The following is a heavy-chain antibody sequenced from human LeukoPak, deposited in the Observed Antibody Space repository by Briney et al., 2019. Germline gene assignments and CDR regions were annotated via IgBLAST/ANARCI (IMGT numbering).Heavy chain of an antibody. CDR3: ARGGLPNYYDSSGYWQLDY. D-gene: IGHD3-22*01. CDR1: GYTFTGYY. J-gene: IGHJ4*02. V-gene: IGHV1-2*02. CDR2: INPNSGGT. Sequence: ASVKVSCKASGYTFTGYYMHWARQAPGQGLEWMGWINPNSGGTNYAQKFQGRVTMTRDTSISTAYMELSRLRSDDTAVYYCARGGLPNYYDSSGYWQLDYRGQGTLVTVSS.